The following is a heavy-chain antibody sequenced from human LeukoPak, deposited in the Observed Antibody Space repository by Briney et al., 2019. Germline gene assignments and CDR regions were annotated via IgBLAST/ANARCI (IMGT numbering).Heavy chain of an antibody. V-gene: IGHV4-34*01. Sequence: SETLSLTCAVYGGSFSGYYWSWLRQPPEKGLEWIGGINHSGSTTYNPSLKSRVTISIDTSKNQFSLSLISVTAADTAVYYCASLMLIAAGYDYWGQGNLVTVSS. D-gene: IGHD6-13*01. CDR3: ASLMLIAAGYDY. CDR1: GGSFSGYY. J-gene: IGHJ4*02. CDR2: INHSGST.